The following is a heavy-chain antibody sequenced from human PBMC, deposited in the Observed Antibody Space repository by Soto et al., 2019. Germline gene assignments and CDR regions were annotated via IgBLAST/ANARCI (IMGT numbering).Heavy chain of an antibody. V-gene: IGHV4-59*01. CDR2: IYYSGST. J-gene: IGHJ4*02. CDR3: ARRSTGWQYFDY. D-gene: IGHD2-8*02. Sequence: SETLSLTCTVSGGSITNYYWSWIRQPPGKGLEWIGYIYYSGSTNYNPSLKSRVTISVDTSRNQFSLKLSSVTAADTAVYYCARRSTGWQYFDYWGQGTLVTVSS. CDR1: GGSITNYY.